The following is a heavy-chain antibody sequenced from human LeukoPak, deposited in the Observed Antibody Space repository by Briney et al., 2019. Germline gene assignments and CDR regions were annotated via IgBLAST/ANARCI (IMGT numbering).Heavy chain of an antibody. J-gene: IGHJ4*02. CDR3: ARDRCSGGGCYDDY. D-gene: IGHD2-15*01. V-gene: IGHV1-18*01. CDR2: INTYNGNT. Sequence: ASVKVSCKTSGYTFTSYGVTWVRQAPGEGLEWMGWINTYNGNTNYAQKVQDRVTMTKDTSTSTAYMELRSLRSDDTAVYYCARDRCSGGGCYDDYWGQGTLVTVSS. CDR1: GYTFTSYG.